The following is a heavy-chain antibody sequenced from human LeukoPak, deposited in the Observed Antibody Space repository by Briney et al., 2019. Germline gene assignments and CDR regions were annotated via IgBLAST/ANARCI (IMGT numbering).Heavy chain of an antibody. CDR2: IYRGATT. J-gene: IGHJ4*02. CDR3: ARVLSDNNGWYHFDY. Sequence: GGSLRLSCAASGFTFSSYSMNWVRQAPGKGLEWVSFIYRGATTYYADSVKGRFTISRDNSMNTLCLQMNSLRAEDTAVYYCARVLSDNNGWYHFDYWGQGTLVTVSS. D-gene: IGHD6-19*01. CDR1: GFTFSSYS. V-gene: IGHV3-53*01.